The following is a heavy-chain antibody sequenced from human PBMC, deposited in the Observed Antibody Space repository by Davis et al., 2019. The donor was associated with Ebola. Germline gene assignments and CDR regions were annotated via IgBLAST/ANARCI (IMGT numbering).Heavy chain of an antibody. CDR3: AKGAGPYGSGS. CDR2: ISGSGGRT. V-gene: IGHV3-23*01. Sequence: GESLKISCAASGFTFSSYAMSWVRQAPGKGLEWVSAISGSGGRTYYADSVKGRFTNSRDNSKNTLYLQMNSLRAEDTAVYYCAKGAGPYGSGSWGQGTLVTVSS. D-gene: IGHD3-10*01. CDR1: GFTFSSYA. J-gene: IGHJ4*02.